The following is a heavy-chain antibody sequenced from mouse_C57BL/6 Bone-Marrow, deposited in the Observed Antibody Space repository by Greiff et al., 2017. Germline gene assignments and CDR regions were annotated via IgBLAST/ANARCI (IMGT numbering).Heavy chain of an antibody. CDR2: IHPNSGST. CDR1: GYTFTSYW. V-gene: IGHV1-64*01. Sequence: VQLQQSGAELVKPGASVKLSCKASGYTFTSYWMHWVKQRPGQGLEWIGMIHPNSGSTNYNEKFKSKATLTVDKSSSTAYMQLSSLTSEDSAVYYCARFSSLRDYAMDYWGQGTSVTVSA. D-gene: IGHD1-1*01. CDR3: ARFSSLRDYAMDY. J-gene: IGHJ4*01.